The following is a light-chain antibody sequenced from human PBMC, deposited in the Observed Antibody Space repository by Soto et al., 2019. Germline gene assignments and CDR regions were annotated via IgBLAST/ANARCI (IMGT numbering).Light chain of an antibody. CDR2: DAS. CDR3: QQYDNLPLT. V-gene: IGKV1-33*01. J-gene: IGKJ4*02. CDR1: QDIKNY. Sequence: DIQMTQSPSSLSASVGDRVTITCQASQDIKNYLNWYQQKSGKAPKLLIYDASDLEKGVPSRFSGSGSGTDFTFTINSLQPEDIETYYCQQYDNLPLTFGGGTRVDSK.